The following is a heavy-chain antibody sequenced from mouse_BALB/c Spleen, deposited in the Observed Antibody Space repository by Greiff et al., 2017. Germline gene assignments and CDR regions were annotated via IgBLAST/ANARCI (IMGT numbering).Heavy chain of an antibody. CDR1: GFTFSSYG. CDR2: ISSGGSYT. J-gene: IGHJ2*01. CDR3: ARHDYGNYDFDY. Sequence: EVHLVESGGDLVKPGGSLKLSCAASGFTFSSYGMSWVRQTPDKRLEWVATISSGGSYTYYPDSVKGRFTISRDNAKNTLYLQMSSLKSEDTAMYYCARHDYGNYDFDYWGQGTTLTVSS. V-gene: IGHV5-6*01. D-gene: IGHD2-1*01.